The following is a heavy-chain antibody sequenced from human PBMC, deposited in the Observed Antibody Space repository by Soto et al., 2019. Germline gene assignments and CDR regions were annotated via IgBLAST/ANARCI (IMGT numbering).Heavy chain of an antibody. V-gene: IGHV3-23*01. J-gene: IGHJ4*02. CDR3: AKDRYLDHDSRGYLFDN. D-gene: IGHD3-22*01. Sequence: EVQLLESGGDLIQPGGSLRLSCAASGFTFNIYAMTWVRQAPGTGLEWVSAISRYGDITYYADSVEGRFTISRDNSKNTLYLQMNSLTAEDTAVYYCAKDRYLDHDSRGYLFDNWGQGTLVTVSS. CDR2: ISRYGDIT. CDR1: GFTFNIYA.